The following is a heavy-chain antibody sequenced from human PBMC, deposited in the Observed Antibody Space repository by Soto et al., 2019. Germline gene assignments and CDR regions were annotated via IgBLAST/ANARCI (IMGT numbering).Heavy chain of an antibody. V-gene: IGHV1-3*01. CDR3: ARDHLGYSIVGATIRWFDP. J-gene: IGHJ5*02. Sequence: QVQLVQSGAEVKKPGASVKVSCKASGYTFTSYAMHWVRQAPGQRLEWMGWINAGNGNTKYSQKFQGRVTITRDTSASTAYMELSSLRSEDTAVYYCARDHLGYSIVGATIRWFDPWGQGTLVTVSS. CDR2: INAGNGNT. D-gene: IGHD1-26*01. CDR1: GYTFTSYA.